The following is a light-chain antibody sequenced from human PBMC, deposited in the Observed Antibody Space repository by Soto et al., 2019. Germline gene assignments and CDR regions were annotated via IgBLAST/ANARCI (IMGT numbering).Light chain of an antibody. J-gene: IGLJ1*01. CDR3: SSYAGSNNPLV. V-gene: IGLV2-8*01. CDR1: SSDVGGYNF. Sequence: QSALTQPPSASGSPGQSVTISCTGTSSDVGGYNFVSWYQQYPGKAPKLMIYEVSKRPSGVPDRFSGSKSGNTASLTVSGLQAEDEADYYCSSYAGSNNPLVFGTGTKLTVL. CDR2: EVS.